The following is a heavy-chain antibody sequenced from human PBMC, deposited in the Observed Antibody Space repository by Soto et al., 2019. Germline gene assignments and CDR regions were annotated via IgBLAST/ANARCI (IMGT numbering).Heavy chain of an antibody. J-gene: IGHJ6*02. D-gene: IGHD3-3*01. Sequence: SETLSLTCTVSGGSISSGGYYWSWIRQHPGKGLEWIGYIYYSGSTYYNPSLKSRVTISVDTSKNQFSLKLSSVTAADTAVYYCARLRGVPYYYYGMDVWGQGTTVTVSS. CDR3: ARLRGVPYYYYGMDV. V-gene: IGHV4-31*03. CDR2: IYYSGST. CDR1: GGSISSGGYY.